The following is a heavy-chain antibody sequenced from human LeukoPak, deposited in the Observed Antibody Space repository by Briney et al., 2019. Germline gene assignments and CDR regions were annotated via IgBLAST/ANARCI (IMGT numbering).Heavy chain of an antibody. Sequence: GESLKISCKGSGYRFTSYWIGWVRQMPGKGLEWMGIIYPGDSDTRYSPSFQGQVTISADKSISTAYLQWSSLKASDTAMYYCARTASSSWFGNWFDPWGQGTLVTVSS. CDR2: IYPGDSDT. D-gene: IGHD6-13*01. CDR3: ARTASSSWFGNWFDP. CDR1: GYRFTSYW. V-gene: IGHV5-51*01. J-gene: IGHJ5*02.